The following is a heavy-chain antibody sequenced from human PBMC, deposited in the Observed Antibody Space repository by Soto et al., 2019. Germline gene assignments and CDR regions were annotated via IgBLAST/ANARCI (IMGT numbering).Heavy chain of an antibody. J-gene: IGHJ6*02. CDR2: IIPLLNTP. CDR1: GGTFSSYA. V-gene: IGHV1-69*01. D-gene: IGHD6-6*01. CDR3: ARESSSPNYYYYGMDV. Sequence: QVQLVQSGAEVKKPGSSVKVSCRASGGTFSSYAVSWVRQAPGQGLEWMGVIIPLLNTPKYVQKFQGRVTITADASATTAYMELSSLRSEDTGVYYCARESSSPNYYYYGMDVWGQGTTVTVSS.